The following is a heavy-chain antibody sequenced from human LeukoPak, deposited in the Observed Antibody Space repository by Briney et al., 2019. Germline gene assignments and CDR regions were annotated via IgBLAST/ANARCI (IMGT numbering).Heavy chain of an antibody. J-gene: IGHJ3*02. D-gene: IGHD3-22*01. Sequence: PGRSLRLSCAASGFTFSSYGMHWVRQAPGKGLDWVAVISYDGTNKYYADSVKGRFTISRDNSKNTLSLQMNSLRAEDTAVYYCAKGGYYASSGSYAFDIWGQGTVVTVS. CDR3: AKGGYYASSGSYAFDI. CDR2: ISYDGTNK. V-gene: IGHV3-30*18. CDR1: GFTFSSYG.